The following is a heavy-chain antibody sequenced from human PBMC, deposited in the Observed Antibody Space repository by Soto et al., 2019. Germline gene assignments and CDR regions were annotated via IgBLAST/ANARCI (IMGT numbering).Heavy chain of an antibody. CDR2: IGTRSDI. Sequence: GGSLRLSCVASGFTFSTYSMNWVRQAPGKGLEWVSTIGTRSDIYYAESVKGRFTISRDNAKNSLSLQMNSLRVEDTAVYYCAREETAWPLAYGLDVWGQGTAVTVSS. V-gene: IGHV3-21*01. CDR1: GFTFSTYS. D-gene: IGHD2-21*02. CDR3: AREETAWPLAYGLDV. J-gene: IGHJ6*02.